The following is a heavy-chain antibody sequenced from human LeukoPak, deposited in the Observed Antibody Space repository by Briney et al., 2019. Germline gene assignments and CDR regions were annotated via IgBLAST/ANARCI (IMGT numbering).Heavy chain of an antibody. V-gene: IGHV3-48*01. Sequence: PGGSLRLSCTVSGFTVSTNSMSWVRQAPGKGLEWVSYISGSSSTIYYADSVKGRFTISRDNAKNSLYLQMNSLRAEDTAVYYCARSRWAYSGPDYWGQGTLVTVSS. J-gene: IGHJ4*02. CDR3: ARSRWAYSGPDY. CDR1: GFTVSTNS. CDR2: ISGSSSTI. D-gene: IGHD5-12*01.